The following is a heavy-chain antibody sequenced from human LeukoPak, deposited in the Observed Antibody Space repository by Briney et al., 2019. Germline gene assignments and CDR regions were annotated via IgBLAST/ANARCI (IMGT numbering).Heavy chain of an antibody. Sequence: SETLSLTCAVYGGSFSGYYWSWIRQPPGKGLEWIGYIYYSGSTYYNPSLKSRVTISVDTSKNQFSLRLSSVTAADTAVYYCARDLPWFDPWGQGTLVTVSS. J-gene: IGHJ5*02. CDR1: GGSFSGYY. CDR3: ARDLPWFDP. V-gene: IGHV4-34*09. CDR2: IYYSGST.